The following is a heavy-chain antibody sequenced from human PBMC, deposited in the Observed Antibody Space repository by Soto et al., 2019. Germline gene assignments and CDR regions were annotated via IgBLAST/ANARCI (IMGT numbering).Heavy chain of an antibody. CDR2: INHSGST. Sequence: QVQLQQWGAGLLKPSETLSLTCAVYGGSFSGYYWSWIRQPPGKGLEWIGEINHSGSTNYNPSLKSRVTISVDTSKNQFSLKLSSVTAADTAVYCCARGARGYDYVWGSYRYFDYWGQGTLVTVSS. J-gene: IGHJ4*02. V-gene: IGHV4-34*01. CDR3: ARGARGYDYVWGSYRYFDY. CDR1: GGSFSGYY. D-gene: IGHD3-16*02.